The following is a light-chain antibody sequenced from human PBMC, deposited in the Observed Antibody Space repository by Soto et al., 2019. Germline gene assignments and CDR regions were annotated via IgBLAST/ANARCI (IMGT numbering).Light chain of an antibody. V-gene: IGLV2-14*01. Sequence: QSVLTQPASVSGSPGQSIAISCTGTRSDVGGYNYVSWYQQHPGKAPKLMIYDVSNRPSGVSDRFSGSKSGNTASLTISGLQAEDEADYYCSSYRTSSTAVLFGGGTQLTVL. J-gene: IGLJ2*01. CDR2: DVS. CDR3: SSYRTSSTAVL. CDR1: RSDVGGYNY.